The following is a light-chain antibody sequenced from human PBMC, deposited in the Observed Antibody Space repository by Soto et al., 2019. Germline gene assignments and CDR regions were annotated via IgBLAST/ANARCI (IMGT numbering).Light chain of an antibody. CDR3: QQYGSSPKT. V-gene: IGKV3-20*01. Sequence: EIVLTQSPGTLSLSPGARATLSFRASQSVSSSYLAWYQQKPGQAPRLLIYGASSRATGIPDRFSGSGSGTDFTLTNSRLEPEDFAVYYCQQYGSSPKTFGQGTKVEIK. CDR1: QSVSSSY. J-gene: IGKJ1*01. CDR2: GAS.